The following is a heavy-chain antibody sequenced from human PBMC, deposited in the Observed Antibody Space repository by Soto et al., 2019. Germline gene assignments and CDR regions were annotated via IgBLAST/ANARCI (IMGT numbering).Heavy chain of an antibody. Sequence: PSQTLSLTCTVSVGPLSNGSYYWSWIGQSTGQGLEWIGYIYYSGTTKYNPSLKSRVSISVDTSKNQFSLRLAALSAADTAVYYCASAASPYCDLLSACHPWGQGTLV. D-gene: IGHD2-21*01. V-gene: IGHV4-61*01. CDR1: VGPLSNGSYY. CDR3: ASAASPYCDLLSACHP. CDR2: IYYSGTT. J-gene: IGHJ5*02.